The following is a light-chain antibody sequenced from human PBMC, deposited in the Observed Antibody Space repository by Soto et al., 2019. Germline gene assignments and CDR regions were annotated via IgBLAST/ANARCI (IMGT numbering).Light chain of an antibody. Sequence: QSALTQPASVSGSPGQSITISCTGTSSDVGGYNYVSWYQQHPGKAPKLMIDEVSNRLSGVSNRFSGSKSGNTASLTISGLQAEDEADYYCSSYTRSSTWVFGGGTKVTV. J-gene: IGLJ3*02. CDR2: EVS. CDR1: SSDVGGYNY. V-gene: IGLV2-14*01. CDR3: SSYTRSSTWV.